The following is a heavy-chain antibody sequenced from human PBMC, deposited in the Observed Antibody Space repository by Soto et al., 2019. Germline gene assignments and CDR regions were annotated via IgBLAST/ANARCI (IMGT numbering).Heavy chain of an antibody. CDR3: ARASHSSSWYYYYYGMDV. CDR2: INHSGST. CDR1: GGSFSGYY. J-gene: IGHJ6*02. D-gene: IGHD6-13*01. Sequence: SETLSLTCAVYGGSFSGYYWSWIRQPPGKGLEWIGEINHSGSTNYNPSLKSRVTISVDPSKNQFSLKLSSVTAADTAVYYCARASHSSSWYYYYYGMDVWGQGTTVTVSS. V-gene: IGHV4-34*01.